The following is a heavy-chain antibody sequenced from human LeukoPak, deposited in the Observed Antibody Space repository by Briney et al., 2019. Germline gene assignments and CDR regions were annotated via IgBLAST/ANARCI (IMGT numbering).Heavy chain of an antibody. CDR2: IYYSGST. D-gene: IGHD3-3*01. V-gene: IGHV4-30-4*08. J-gene: IGHJ4*02. Sequence: SETLSLTCTVSGGSISSGNYYWSWIPQPPGKGLEWIGYIYYSGSTYYNPSLKSRVTISVDTSNTQFSLKLSSVTAADTAVYYCARETSSLIFVVVYLDYWGQGTLVTVSS. CDR1: GGSISSGNYY. CDR3: ARETSSLIFVVVYLDY.